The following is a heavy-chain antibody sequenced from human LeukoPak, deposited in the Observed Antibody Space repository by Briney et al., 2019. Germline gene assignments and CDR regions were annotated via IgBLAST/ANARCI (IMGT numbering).Heavy chain of an antibody. J-gene: IGHJ4*02. Sequence: GGSLRLSCAASGFTFSYDWMTWVRQAPGKGLEWVANIKNDGTVKNYVDSVKGRFTISRDNAKNSLYLQMNIRRAEATGVYYCSKDSSSKGAFWGQGVPVTLSP. V-gene: IGHV3-7*01. CDR3: SKDSSSKGAF. D-gene: IGHD2-2*01. CDR2: IKNDGTVK. CDR1: GFTFSYDW.